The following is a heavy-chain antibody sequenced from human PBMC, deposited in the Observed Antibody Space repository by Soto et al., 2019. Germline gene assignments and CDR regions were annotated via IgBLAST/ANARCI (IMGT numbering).Heavy chain of an antibody. V-gene: IGHV2-5*01. CDR1: GFSLSSDAVG. Sequence: QITLKESGPTLVKPTQTLTLTCTFSGFSLSSDAVGVNWIRQPPGKALEWLALIYWNDDNRYSPSLSSRLTITKDTSKIQVVLTMTNMDPLDTATYYCAHGSGWLSDYWGQGILVTVSS. D-gene: IGHD6-19*01. J-gene: IGHJ4*02. CDR3: AHGSGWLSDY. CDR2: IYWNDDN.